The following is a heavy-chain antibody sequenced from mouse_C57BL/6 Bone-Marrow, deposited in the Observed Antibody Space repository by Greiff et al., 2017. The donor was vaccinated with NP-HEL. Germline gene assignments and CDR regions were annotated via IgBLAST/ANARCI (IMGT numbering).Heavy chain of an antibody. D-gene: IGHD1-1*01. CDR3: TTLIYYYGSRGY. J-gene: IGHJ2*01. CDR2: IDPENGDT. Sequence: VQLKQSGAELVRPGASVKLSCTASGFNIKDDYMHWVKQRPEQGLEWIGWIDPENGDTEYASKFQGKATITADTSSNTAYLQLSSLTSEDTAVYYCTTLIYYYGSRGYWGQGTTLTVSS. V-gene: IGHV14-4*01. CDR1: GFNIKDDY.